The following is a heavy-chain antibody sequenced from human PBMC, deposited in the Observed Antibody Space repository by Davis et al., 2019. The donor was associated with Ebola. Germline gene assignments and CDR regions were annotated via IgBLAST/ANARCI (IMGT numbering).Heavy chain of an antibody. CDR1: GFTLTKYA. D-gene: IGHD6-19*01. CDR3: ARASFGYNSGWYADY. J-gene: IGHJ4*02. Sequence: ASVKVSCKASGFTLTKYAIHWVRQAPGQRLEWMGWVHGGNGNTKYSQRFQGRVTITTDTSANTVYLDLTSLRSEDTAVFYCARASFGYNSGWYADYWGQGTLVTVSS. CDR2: VHGGNGNT. V-gene: IGHV1-3*01.